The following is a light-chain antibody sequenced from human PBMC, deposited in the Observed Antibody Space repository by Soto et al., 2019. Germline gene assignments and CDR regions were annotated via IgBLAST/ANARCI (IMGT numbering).Light chain of an antibody. CDR1: QSLLHSNGYNY. CDR3: MQALQSPRT. CDR2: LDS. V-gene: IGKV2-28*01. J-gene: IGKJ2*02. Sequence: DIVMTQSPLSMPVTPGEPASISCRSSQSLLHSNGYNYLDWYLQKPGQSPQLLIYLDSNRASGVADRFSGSGSGTDFTLKISRVEAEDVGVYYCMQALQSPRTFGQGTKLEIK.